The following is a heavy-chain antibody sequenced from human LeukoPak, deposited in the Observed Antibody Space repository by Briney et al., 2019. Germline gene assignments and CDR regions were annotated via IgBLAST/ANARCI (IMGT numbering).Heavy chain of an antibody. CDR2: IYYSGST. J-gene: IGHJ4*02. V-gene: IGHV4-61*01. D-gene: IGHD2-15*01. Sequence: SETLSLTCTVSGGSVSSGSYYWSWIRQPPGKGLEWIGYIYYSGSTNYNPSLKSRVTISVDTSKNQFSLKLSSVTAADTAVYYCASYRSGSGSCYFGFGCYYFDYWGQGTLVTVSS. CDR3: ASYRSGSGSCYFGFGCYYFDY. CDR1: GGSVSSGSYY.